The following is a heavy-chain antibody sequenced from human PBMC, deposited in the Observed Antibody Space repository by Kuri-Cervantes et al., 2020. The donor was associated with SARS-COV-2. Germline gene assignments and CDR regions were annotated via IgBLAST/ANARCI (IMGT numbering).Heavy chain of an antibody. CDR1: GGSFSDYS. CDR2: IDHSGSS. Sequence: GSLRLSCAVFGGSFSDYSWTWIRQSPGKGLEWIGEIDHSGSSNFNPSLRSRVTFSMDTSKNQFSLKVSSVTAADTAVYYCARRDLIGVFDYWGQGTLVTVSS. D-gene: IGHD3-22*01. CDR3: ARRDLIGVFDY. J-gene: IGHJ4*02. V-gene: IGHV4-34*01.